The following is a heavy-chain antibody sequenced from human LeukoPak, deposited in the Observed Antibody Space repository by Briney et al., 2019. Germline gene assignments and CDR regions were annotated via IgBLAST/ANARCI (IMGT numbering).Heavy chain of an antibody. Sequence: GGSLRLSCAASGFTFSSYSMNWVRQAPGKGLEWVSSISSSSSYIYYADSLKGRFTISRDNAKNSLYLQMNSLRAEDTAVYYCARDILDEWFGELPDYWGQGTLVTVSS. CDR3: ARDILDEWFGELPDY. J-gene: IGHJ4*02. CDR2: ISSSSSYI. CDR1: GFTFSSYS. V-gene: IGHV3-21*01. D-gene: IGHD3-10*01.